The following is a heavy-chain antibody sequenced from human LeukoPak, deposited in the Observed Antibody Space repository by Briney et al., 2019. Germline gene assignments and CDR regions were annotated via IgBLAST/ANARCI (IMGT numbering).Heavy chain of an antibody. J-gene: IGHJ5*02. Sequence: GGSLRLSCAASGFTFSSYAMSWVRQAPGKGLEWVSAISGSGGSTYYADSVKGRFTISRDNSKNTLYLQMHSLRAEDTAVYYCAKAPPPSDPTVYYSSLRGNWFDPWGQGTLVTVSS. CDR3: AKAPPPSDPTVYYSSLRGNWFDP. CDR1: GFTFSSYA. CDR2: ISGSGGST. D-gene: IGHD2-21*01. V-gene: IGHV3-23*01.